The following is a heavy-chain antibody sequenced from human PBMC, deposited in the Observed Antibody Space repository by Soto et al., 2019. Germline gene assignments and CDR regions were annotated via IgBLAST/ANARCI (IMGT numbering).Heavy chain of an antibody. Sequence: SETLSLTCTVSGGSISSYYWSWIRQPPGKGLEWIGYIYYSGSTNYNPSLKSRVTISVDTSKNQFSLKLSSVTAADTAVYYCARSLSSGWDYYYYYGIDVWGQGTTVTFSS. CDR1: GGSISSYY. D-gene: IGHD6-19*01. CDR2: IYYSGST. V-gene: IGHV4-59*01. CDR3: ARSLSSGWDYYYYYGIDV. J-gene: IGHJ6*02.